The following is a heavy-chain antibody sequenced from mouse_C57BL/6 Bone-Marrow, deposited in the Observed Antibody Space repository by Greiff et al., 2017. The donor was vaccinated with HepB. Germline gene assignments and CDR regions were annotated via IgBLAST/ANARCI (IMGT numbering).Heavy chain of an antibody. V-gene: IGHV5-17*01. CDR2: ISSGSSTI. D-gene: IGHD1-1*01. Sequence: EVKLMESGGGLVKPGGSLKLSCAASGFTFSDYGMHWVRQAPEKGLEWVAYISSGSSTIYYADTVKGRFTISRDNAKNTLFLQMTSLRSEDTAMYYCARPLLLNYWGQGTLVTVSA. CDR1: GFTFSDYG. CDR3: ARPLLLNY. J-gene: IGHJ3*01.